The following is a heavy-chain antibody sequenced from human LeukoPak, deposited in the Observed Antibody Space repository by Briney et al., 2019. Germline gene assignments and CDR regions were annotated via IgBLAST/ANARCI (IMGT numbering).Heavy chain of an antibody. J-gene: IGHJ4*02. Sequence: NSGGSLRLSCAASGFTFSSYSMNWVRQAPGKGLEWVSSITSSSSYIYYADSVKGRFTISRDNAKNSLYLQMNSLRADDTAVYYCARGPDYYETTGYYSPYWGQGTLVTVSS. CDR2: ITSSSSYI. CDR3: ARGPDYYETTGYYSPY. V-gene: IGHV3-21*01. D-gene: IGHD3-22*01. CDR1: GFTFSSYS.